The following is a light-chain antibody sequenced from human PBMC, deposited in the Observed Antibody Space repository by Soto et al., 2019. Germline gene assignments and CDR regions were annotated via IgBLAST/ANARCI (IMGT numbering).Light chain of an antibody. CDR2: KAS. Sequence: DIQMTQSPSTLSASVGDRVTITCRASQSVDTCLAWYQQKPGKAPHLLIYKASSLETGVPSRFSGSGSVTDVTLTISSLQPDDFATYYCQQFYRYPWTFGQGTKVEIK. J-gene: IGKJ1*01. CDR1: QSVDTC. CDR3: QQFYRYPWT. V-gene: IGKV1-5*03.